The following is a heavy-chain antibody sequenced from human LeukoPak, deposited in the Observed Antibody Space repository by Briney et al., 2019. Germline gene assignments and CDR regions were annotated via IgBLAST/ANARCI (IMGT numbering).Heavy chain of an antibody. CDR2: MYYSGNT. CDR3: ARGYSGYDPTYFDY. J-gene: IGHJ4*02. CDR1: GGSISSGGYY. V-gene: IGHV4-61*08. D-gene: IGHD5-12*01. Sequence: ASETLSLTCTVSGGSISSGGYYWSWIRQHPGKGLEWIGYMYYSGNTKYNPSLKSRVTISGDTSKKQFSLKLSSVTAADTAVYYCARGYSGYDPTYFDYWGQGTLVTVSS.